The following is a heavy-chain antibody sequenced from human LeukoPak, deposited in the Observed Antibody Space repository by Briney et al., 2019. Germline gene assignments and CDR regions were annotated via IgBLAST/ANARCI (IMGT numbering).Heavy chain of an antibody. CDR2: ISSSSSTI. CDR3: ARGPLLHDYSNYVSWFDP. V-gene: IGHV3-48*01. J-gene: IGHJ5*02. CDR1: GFTFSSYS. Sequence: PGGSLRLSCAASGFTFSSYSMNWVRQAPGKGLEWVSYISSSSSTIYYADSVKGRFTISRDNAKNSLYLQMNSLRAEDTAVYYCARGPLLHDYSNYVSWFDPWGQGTLVTVSS. D-gene: IGHD4-11*01.